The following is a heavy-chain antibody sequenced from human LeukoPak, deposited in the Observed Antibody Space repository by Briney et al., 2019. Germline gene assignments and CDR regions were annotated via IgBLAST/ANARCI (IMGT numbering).Heavy chain of an antibody. V-gene: IGHV5-51*01. CDR2: IYPVDSDT. Sequence: GESLKISFKGSGYSFTSYWIGWVRQMPGKGLEWMGIIYPVDSDTRYSPSFQGQVTISAGKSISTPYLQWSSLKASDTAMYYCARRIVGVTGAFDIWGQGTMVTVSS. CDR3: ARRIVGVTGAFDI. J-gene: IGHJ3*02. D-gene: IGHD1-26*01. CDR1: GYSFTSYW.